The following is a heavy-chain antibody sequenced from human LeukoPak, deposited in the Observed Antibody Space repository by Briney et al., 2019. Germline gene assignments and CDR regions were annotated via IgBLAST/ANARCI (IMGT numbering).Heavy chain of an antibody. V-gene: IGHV1-2*02. J-gene: IGHJ3*02. D-gene: IGHD2-21*01. Sequence: ASVKVSCKASGYTFTGYYMHRVRQAPGQGLEWMGWINPNSGGTNYAQKFQGRVTMTRDTSISTAYMELSRLRSDDTAVYYCARDRMVVVIAILDRLDAFDIWGQGTMVTVSS. CDR3: ARDRMVVVIAILDRLDAFDI. CDR1: GYTFTGYY. CDR2: INPNSGGT.